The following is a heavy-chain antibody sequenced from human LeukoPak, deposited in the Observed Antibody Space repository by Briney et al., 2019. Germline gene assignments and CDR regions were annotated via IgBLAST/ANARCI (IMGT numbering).Heavy chain of an antibody. Sequence: GGSLRLSCAASGFTFSSYGMHWVRQAPGKGLEWVAVISYDGSNKYYADSVKGRFTISRDNSKNTLYLQMNSLRAEDTAVYYCAKNWGDGGYDMDVWGQGTTVTVSS. CDR2: ISYDGSNK. CDR1: GFTFSSYG. D-gene: IGHD4-23*01. CDR3: AKNWGDGGYDMDV. V-gene: IGHV3-30*18. J-gene: IGHJ6*02.